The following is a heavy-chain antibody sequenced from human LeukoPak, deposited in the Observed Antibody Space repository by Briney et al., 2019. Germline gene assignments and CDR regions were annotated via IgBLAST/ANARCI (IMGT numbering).Heavy chain of an antibody. V-gene: IGHV1-46*01. J-gene: IGHJ5*02. CDR2: INPSGGST. CDR3: ARDRIVATINGENWFDP. Sequence: ASVKVSCKASGYTFTSYYMHWVRQAPGQGLEWMGIINPSGGSTSYAQKFQGRVTMTRDVSTSTVYMELSSLRSEDTAVYYCARDRIVATINGENWFDPWGQGTLVTVSS. D-gene: IGHD5-12*01. CDR1: GYTFTSYY.